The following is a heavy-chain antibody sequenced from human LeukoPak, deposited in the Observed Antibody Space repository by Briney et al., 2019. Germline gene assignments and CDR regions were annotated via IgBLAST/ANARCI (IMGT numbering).Heavy chain of an antibody. CDR2: ISYRGSA. V-gene: IGHV4-39*02. CDR1: GGSISSSDSF. D-gene: IGHD3-9*01. J-gene: IGHJ4*02. CDR3: ARTTGPHFDY. Sequence: SETLSLTCTVSGGSISSSDSFWGWIRQPPGKGLEWIGTISYRGSAYYNPSLKSRVTLSKDTSKNLFSLKLSSVTVADVAVYYCARTTGPHFDYWGQGTLVTVSS.